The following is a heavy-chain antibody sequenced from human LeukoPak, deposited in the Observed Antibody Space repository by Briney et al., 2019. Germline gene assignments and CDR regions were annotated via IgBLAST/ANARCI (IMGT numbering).Heavy chain of an antibody. CDR3: ARDLAAADDLPHDY. Sequence: PGGSLRLSCAASGFTFSNYGMHWVRQALGKGLEWVAVIWYDGSNKYYADSVKGRFTISRDNSKNTLYLQMNSLRAEDTAVYYCARDLAAADDLPHDYWGQGTLVTVSS. V-gene: IGHV3-33*01. CDR2: IWYDGSNK. D-gene: IGHD6-13*01. CDR1: GFTFSNYG. J-gene: IGHJ4*02.